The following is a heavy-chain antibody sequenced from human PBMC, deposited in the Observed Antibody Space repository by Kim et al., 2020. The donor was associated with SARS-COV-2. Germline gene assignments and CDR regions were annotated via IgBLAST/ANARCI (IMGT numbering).Heavy chain of an antibody. D-gene: IGHD4-17*01. CDR2: IKQDGSEN. CDR1: GFTFSSYW. CDR3: GREGRDYGDFSIVFDI. Sequence: GGSLRLSCAASGFTFSSYWMSWVRQAPGKGLEWVANIKQDGSENYYVDFVKGRFTIFSDNAKNSLYLQMNSLRAEDTAVYYSGREGRDYGDFSIVFDIWG. J-gene: IGHJ3*02. V-gene: IGHV3-7*01.